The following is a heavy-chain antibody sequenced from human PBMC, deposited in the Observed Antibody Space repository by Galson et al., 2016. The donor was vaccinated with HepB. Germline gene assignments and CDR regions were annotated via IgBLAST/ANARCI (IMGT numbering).Heavy chain of an antibody. CDR3: VQGSTEPAV. J-gene: IGHJ6*04. CDR1: GFTFKNYG. Sequence: SLRLPCAASGFTFKNYGMTWVRQAPGKGLEDVSSISRSCDSRGYADSVKGRFTISRDNSKNTLSLQMTGLRAEDTAVYYCVQGSTEPAVWGKGTTVSVSS. V-gene: IGHV3-23*01. D-gene: IGHD6-13*01. CDR2: ISRSCDSR.